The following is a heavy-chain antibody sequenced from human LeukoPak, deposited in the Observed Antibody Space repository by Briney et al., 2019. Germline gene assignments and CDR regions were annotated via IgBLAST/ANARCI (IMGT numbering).Heavy chain of an antibody. CDR1: GGSISSSSYY. J-gene: IGHJ6*03. V-gene: IGHV4-39*07. D-gene: IGHD3-16*01. CDR2: IYYSGST. Sequence: SETLSLTCTVSGGSISSSSYYWGWIRQPPGKGLEWIGSIYYSGSTYYNPFLKSRVTISVDTSKNQFSLKLSSVTAADTAVYYCARVPRYLDYDRWQGGYMDVWGKGATVTVSS. CDR3: ARVPRYLDYDRWQGGYMDV.